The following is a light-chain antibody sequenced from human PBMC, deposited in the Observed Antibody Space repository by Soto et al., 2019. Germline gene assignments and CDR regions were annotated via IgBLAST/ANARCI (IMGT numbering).Light chain of an antibody. CDR2: DAS. V-gene: IGKV1-5*01. CDR3: QQYNSYWT. J-gene: IGKJ1*01. Sequence: DSPMTQSPSTLSASLGDRVTITCRASQSISSWLAWYQQKPGKAPKLLIYDASSLESGVPSRFSGSGSGTEFTLTISSLQPDDFATYYCQQYNSYWTFGQGTKVEIK. CDR1: QSISSW.